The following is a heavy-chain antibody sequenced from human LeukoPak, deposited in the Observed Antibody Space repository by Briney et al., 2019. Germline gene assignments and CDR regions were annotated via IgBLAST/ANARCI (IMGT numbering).Heavy chain of an antibody. J-gene: IGHJ4*02. Sequence: GGSLRLSCAASGFTFSSYEMNWVRQAPGKGLEWVSYICSSGSTIYYADSVKGRFTISRDNAKNSLYLQMNSLRAEDTAVYYCASSAWLGPFDYWGQGTLVTVSS. CDR3: ASSAWLGPFDY. D-gene: IGHD3/OR15-3a*01. CDR1: GFTFSSYE. V-gene: IGHV3-48*03. CDR2: ICSSGSTI.